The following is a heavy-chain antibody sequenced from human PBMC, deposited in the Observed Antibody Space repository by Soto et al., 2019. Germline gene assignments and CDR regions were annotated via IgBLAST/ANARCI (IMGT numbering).Heavy chain of an antibody. V-gene: IGHV3-30*18. J-gene: IGHJ6*02. CDR3: AKETATSVDYYYFYGLDV. D-gene: IGHD1-1*01. CDR1: GFIFGTYG. Sequence: QGQLVESGGGVVQPGRSLRLSCSASGFIFGTYGMDWVRQAPGKGLEWVALISYDGNKEFYADSVKGRVTISRDNSRNTLYLHLNSLKPEDTAMYYCAKETATSVDYYYFYGLDVWGPGTTVSVSS. CDR2: ISYDGNKE.